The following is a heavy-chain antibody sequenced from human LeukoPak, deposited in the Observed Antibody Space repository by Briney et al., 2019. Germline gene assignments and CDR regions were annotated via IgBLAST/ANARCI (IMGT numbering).Heavy chain of an antibody. V-gene: IGHV4-34*01. CDR1: GGSFSGYY. CDR3: ARALSRGYGYGRARYFDY. Sequence: SETLSLTCAVYGGSFSGYYWSWIRQPPGKGLEWIGEINHSGSTNYNPSLKSRVTISVDTSKNQFSLKLSSVTAADTAVYYCARALSRGYGYGRARYFDYWGQGTLVTVSS. CDR2: INHSGST. D-gene: IGHD5-18*01. J-gene: IGHJ4*02.